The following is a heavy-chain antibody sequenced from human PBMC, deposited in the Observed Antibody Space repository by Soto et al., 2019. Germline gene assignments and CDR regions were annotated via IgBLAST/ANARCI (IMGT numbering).Heavy chain of an antibody. CDR1: GRTFSSYT. J-gene: IGHJ6*02. CDR2: IIPILGIA. D-gene: IGHD2-15*01. Sequence: GASVKVSCKASGRTFSSYTISWVRQAPGQGLEWMGRIIPILGIANYAQKFQGRVTITADKSTSTAYMELSSLRSEDTAVYYCARGYGGKPSYYYYGMDVWGQGTTVTVSS. CDR3: ARGYGGKPSYYYYGMDV. V-gene: IGHV1-69*02.